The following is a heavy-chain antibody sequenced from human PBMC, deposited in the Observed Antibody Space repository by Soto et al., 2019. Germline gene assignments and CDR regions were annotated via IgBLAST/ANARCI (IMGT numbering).Heavy chain of an antibody. CDR1: GGSIRSYY. V-gene: IGHV4-59*08. D-gene: IGHD2-15*01. CDR2: IYYSGST. Sequence: PSETLSLTCTVSGGSIRSYYWSWIRQPPGKGLEWIGYIYYSGSTNYNPSLKSRVTISVDTSKNQFSLKLSSVTAADTAVYYCARASGYCSGGSCPVGWFDPWGQGTLVTVSS. J-gene: IGHJ5*02. CDR3: ARASGYCSGGSCPVGWFDP.